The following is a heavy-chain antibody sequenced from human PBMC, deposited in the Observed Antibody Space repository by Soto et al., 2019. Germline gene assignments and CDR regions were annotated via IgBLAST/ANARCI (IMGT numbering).Heavy chain of an antibody. CDR3: VRDRDRHWFDP. J-gene: IGHJ5*02. D-gene: IGHD3-10*01. V-gene: IGHV3-11*01. CDR2: ISSDGDST. Sequence: QLVESGGGLVKPGGSLRLSCEASGFIFSDFYMAWIRQAPGKGLEWVSYISSDGDSTYADSVKGRFTISRDNAKNSLYLQMNSLRVEDTAVYYCVRDRDRHWFDPWGQGTLVTVSS. CDR1: GFIFSDFY.